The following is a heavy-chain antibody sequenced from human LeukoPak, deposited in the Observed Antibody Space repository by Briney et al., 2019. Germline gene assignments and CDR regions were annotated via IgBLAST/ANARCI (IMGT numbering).Heavy chain of an antibody. Sequence: PSETLSLTCTVSGGSISNYFWSWIRQPPGKALEWIGYIYYSGSANYSPSLRSRVTMSVDTSNNQFFLRLSSVTAADTAVYYCARDLYCSGGSCSARGFDPWGQGTLVTVSS. V-gene: IGHV4-59*01. D-gene: IGHD2-15*01. CDR2: IYYSGSA. J-gene: IGHJ5*02. CDR1: GGSISNYF. CDR3: ARDLYCSGGSCSARGFDP.